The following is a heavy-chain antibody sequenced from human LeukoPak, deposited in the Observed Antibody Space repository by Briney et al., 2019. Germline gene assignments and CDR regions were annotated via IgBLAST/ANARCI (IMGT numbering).Heavy chain of an antibody. Sequence: ASVNVSCKASGYTFTGYYMHWVRQAPGQGLAWMGWINPNSGGTNYAQKFQGRVTMARDTSISTAYMELSRLRSDDTDVYYCARVLTGPTPVDYWGQGTLVTVSS. V-gene: IGHV1-2*02. CDR2: INPNSGGT. D-gene: IGHD1-7*01. J-gene: IGHJ4*02. CDR1: GYTFTGYY. CDR3: ARVLTGPTPVDY.